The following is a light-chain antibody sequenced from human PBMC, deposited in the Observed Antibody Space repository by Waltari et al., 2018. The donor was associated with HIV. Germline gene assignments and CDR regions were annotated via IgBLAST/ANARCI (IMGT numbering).Light chain of an antibody. Sequence: QSALTPPASVSGSPGQSIPISCTGTSSDVGVDNYVTWYQQHPGKAPKRMIYEVSNRPSGVSNRFSGSKSGNTASLTISGLQAEDEADYYCSSYTSSSTPVVFGGGTKLTVL. CDR3: SSYTSSSTPVV. CDR2: EVS. J-gene: IGLJ2*01. CDR1: SSDVGVDNY. V-gene: IGLV2-14*01.